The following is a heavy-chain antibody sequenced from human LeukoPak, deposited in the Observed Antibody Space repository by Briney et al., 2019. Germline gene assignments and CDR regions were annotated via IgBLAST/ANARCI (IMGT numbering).Heavy chain of an antibody. J-gene: IGHJ3*02. V-gene: IGHV1-24*01. D-gene: IGHD2-15*01. CDR3: ATDFHCAGISCSKGDAFHI. CDR1: GYSLTELS. CDR2: FDLEDGET. Sequence: ASVKVSCKVSGYSLTELSIHWVRQAPGKGLEWMGLFDLEDGETMYAQRFQGRVTMTEDTSTDTGYMELSSLRSEDTAVYYCATDFHCAGISCSKGDAFHIWGQGTLVTVSS.